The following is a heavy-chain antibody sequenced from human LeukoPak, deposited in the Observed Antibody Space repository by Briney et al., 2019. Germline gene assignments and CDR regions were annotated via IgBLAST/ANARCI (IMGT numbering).Heavy chain of an antibody. CDR2: IIPIFGTA. CDR1: GYTFTNYY. V-gene: IGHV1-69*13. D-gene: IGHD6-13*01. J-gene: IGHJ4*02. CDR3: STVEAAAGNPFDY. Sequence: SVKVSCKASGYTFTNYYIHWVRQAPGQGLEWMGGIIPIFGTANYAQKFQGRVTITADESTSTAYMELSSLRSEDTAVYYCSTVEAAAGNPFDYWGQGTLVTVSS.